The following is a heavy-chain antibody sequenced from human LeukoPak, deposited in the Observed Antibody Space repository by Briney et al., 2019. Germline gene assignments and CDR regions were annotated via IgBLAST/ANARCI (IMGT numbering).Heavy chain of an antibody. CDR1: GYTFTSYD. D-gene: IGHD3-22*01. V-gene: IGHV1-8*01. J-gene: IGHJ4*02. Sequence: GASVTVSCKASGYTFTSYDINWVRQAPGQGLEWMGWMNPNSGNTGYAQKFQGRVTMTRNTSISTAYMELSSLRSEDTAVYYCAGVYHYYDSSGYYYYFDYWGQGTLVTVSS. CDR2: MNPNSGNT. CDR3: AGVYHYYDSSGYYYYFDY.